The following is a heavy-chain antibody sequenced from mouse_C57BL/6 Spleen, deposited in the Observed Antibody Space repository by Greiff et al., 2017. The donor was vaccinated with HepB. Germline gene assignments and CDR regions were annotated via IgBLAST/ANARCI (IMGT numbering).Heavy chain of an antibody. CDR2: IDPSDSET. V-gene: IGHV1-52*01. CDR3: ARSGTAQAGAY. J-gene: IGHJ3*01. Sequence: QVQLQQPGAELVRPGSSVKLSCKASGYTFTSYWMHWVKQRPIQGLEWIGNIDPSDSETHYNQKFKDKATLTVDKSSSTAYMQLSSLTSEDSAVYYCARSGTAQAGAYWGQGILVTVAA. D-gene: IGHD3-2*02. CDR1: GYTFTSYW.